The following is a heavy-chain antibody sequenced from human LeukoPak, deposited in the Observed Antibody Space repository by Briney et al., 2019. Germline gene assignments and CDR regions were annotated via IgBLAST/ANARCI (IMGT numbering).Heavy chain of an antibody. CDR1: GFTFSSYG. Sequence: GGSLRLSCAASGFTFSSYGMHRVRQAPGKGLEWVAVIWYDGSNKFYADSVKGRFTISRDNSKNTLYLQMNSLRAEDTAVYYCAKEAFDSSGSSDYWGQGTLVTVSS. D-gene: IGHD3-22*01. J-gene: IGHJ4*02. V-gene: IGHV3-30*02. CDR3: AKEAFDSSGSSDY. CDR2: IWYDGSNK.